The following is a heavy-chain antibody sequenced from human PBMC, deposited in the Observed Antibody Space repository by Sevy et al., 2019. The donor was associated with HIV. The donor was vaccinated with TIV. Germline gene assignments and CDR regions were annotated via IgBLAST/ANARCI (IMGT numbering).Heavy chain of an antibody. CDR1: GFTFTTYG. D-gene: IGHD6-19*01. V-gene: IGHV3-66*02. CDR3: VSLFLSYRSGWSYFDY. CDR2: IFSSGST. Sequence: GGSLRLSCAASGFTFTTYGMNWVRQAPGKGLEWVSVIFSSGSTYYADSAKGRFTISRDNSKNTVDLQMNSVRAEDTAVYYCVSLFLSYRSGWSYFDYWGQGTLVTVSS. J-gene: IGHJ4*02.